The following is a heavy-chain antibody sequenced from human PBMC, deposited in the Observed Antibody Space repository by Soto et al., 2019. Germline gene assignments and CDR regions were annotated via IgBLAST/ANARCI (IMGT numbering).Heavy chain of an antibody. CDR2: ISAFNGNR. CDR1: GYSFPSYG. D-gene: IGHD3-10*01. V-gene: IGHV1-18*01. Sequence: EASVKVSCKASGYSFPSYGISWLRQAPGQGLEWLGWISAFNGNRNYARKFQDRVTLTTTTSTAYMELRDLRSDDTALYYCARDSGSGNYFSLDHWGQGTLVTVSS. J-gene: IGHJ4*02. CDR3: ARDSGSGNYFSLDH.